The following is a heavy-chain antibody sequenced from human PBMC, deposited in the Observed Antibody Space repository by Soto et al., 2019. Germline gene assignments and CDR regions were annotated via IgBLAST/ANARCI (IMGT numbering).Heavy chain of an antibody. CDR1: GGSFTSNNW. CDR2: IYRTGST. CDR3: ASRAPGTSVDS. V-gene: IGHV4-4*02. D-gene: IGHD1-7*01. J-gene: IGHJ5*01. Sequence: QVQLQESGPGLVKPSGTLSLTCAVSGGSFTSNNWWTWVRQPPGQGLEWIGEIYRTGSTNYNPSLKSRVTISLAKSENQFSRKVTSLTAADTAVYYCASRAPGTSVDSWGQGTLVTVSS.